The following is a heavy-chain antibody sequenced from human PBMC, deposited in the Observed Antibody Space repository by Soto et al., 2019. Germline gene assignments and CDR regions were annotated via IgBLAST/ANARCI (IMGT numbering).Heavy chain of an antibody. CDR3: AGSGYNHNSGMDV. CDR2: IYSIGST. D-gene: IGHD3-22*01. V-gene: IGHV4-4*08. Sequence: TLPDTCTVADGSSVGYYWSCLSQPPGKGLEWIGYIYSIGSTNYNPSLRSRVTMSIDTSQEQFSLKLSSVTATDTAVYYCAGSGYNHNSGMDVWGQGPTVTSP. CDR1: DGSSVGYY. J-gene: IGHJ6*02.